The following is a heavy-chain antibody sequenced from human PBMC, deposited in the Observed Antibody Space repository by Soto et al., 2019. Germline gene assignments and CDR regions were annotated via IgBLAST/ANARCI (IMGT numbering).Heavy chain of an antibody. Sequence: QVQLQESGPGVVKPSETLSLTCTVTGASVINDYWNWIRQPPGKGLEWIGFVYDSGSTSYNSSLKSRLTISVDTSKNQFSVKLSSVTAADTAVYYCVRQVGATGSYSYAVWGQGTMVTVSS. CDR1: GASVINDY. D-gene: IGHD1-26*01. CDR3: VRQVGATGSYSYAV. V-gene: IGHV4-59*02. J-gene: IGHJ3*01. CDR2: VYDSGST.